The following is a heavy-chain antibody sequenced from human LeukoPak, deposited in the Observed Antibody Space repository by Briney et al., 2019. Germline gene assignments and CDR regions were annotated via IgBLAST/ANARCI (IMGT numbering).Heavy chain of an antibody. CDR3: ARDESYYYGSGSYYSFDY. CDR1: GYTFTSYG. Sequence: ASVKVSCKASGYTFTSYGISWVRQDPGQGLEWMGWISAYNGNANYAQKLQGRVTKTTDTSTSTAYMELRSLRSDDTAVYYCARDESYYYGSGSYYSFDYWGQGTLVTVSS. CDR2: ISAYNGNA. D-gene: IGHD3-10*01. J-gene: IGHJ4*02. V-gene: IGHV1-18*04.